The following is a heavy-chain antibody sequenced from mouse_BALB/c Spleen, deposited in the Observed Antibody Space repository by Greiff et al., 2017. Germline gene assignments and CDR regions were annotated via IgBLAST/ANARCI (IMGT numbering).Heavy chain of an antibody. CDR3: ARSRPGDAMDY. V-gene: IGHV3-6*02. CDR1: GYSITSGYY. CDR2: ISYDGSN. Sequence: ESGPGLVKPSQSLSLTCSVTGYSITSGYYWNWIRQFPGNKLEWMGYISYDGSNNYNPSLKNRISITRDTSKNQFFLKLNSVTTEDTATYYCARSRPGDAMDYWGQGTSVTVSS. D-gene: IGHD4-1*01. J-gene: IGHJ4*01.